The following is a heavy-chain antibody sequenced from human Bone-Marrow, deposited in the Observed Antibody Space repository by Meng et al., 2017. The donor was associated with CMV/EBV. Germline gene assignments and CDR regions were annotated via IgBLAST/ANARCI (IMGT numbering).Heavy chain of an antibody. CDR1: GYRSTNYW. V-gene: IGHV5-51*01. CDR3: AKLNGLMAAHF. CDR2: IYPGDSDT. J-gene: IGHJ4*02. Sequence: GGSLRLSCKASGYRSTNYWIGWVRQMPGKGLECMGIIYPGDSDTRYSPSFQGQVTISADKSITTAYLQWSSLKASDTAMYYCAKLNGLMAAHFWGQGTLVTVSS. D-gene: IGHD5-24*01.